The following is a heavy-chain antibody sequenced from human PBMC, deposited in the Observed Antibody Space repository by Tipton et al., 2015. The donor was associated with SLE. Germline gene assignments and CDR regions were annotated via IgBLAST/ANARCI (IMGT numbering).Heavy chain of an antibody. CDR1: GDSVTSSSYY. CDR3: AGAWQGYCSGGTCYVLDY. D-gene: IGHD2-15*01. CDR2: ISNSETT. V-gene: IGHV4-61*01. Sequence: TLSLTCSVSGDSVTSSSYYWTWIRQRPGKGLEWIGYISNSETTSYNPSLKSRVTISLDTSKNQFSLKLRSVTAADTAVYYCAGAWQGYCSGGTCYVLDYWGQGTLVTVSS. J-gene: IGHJ4*02.